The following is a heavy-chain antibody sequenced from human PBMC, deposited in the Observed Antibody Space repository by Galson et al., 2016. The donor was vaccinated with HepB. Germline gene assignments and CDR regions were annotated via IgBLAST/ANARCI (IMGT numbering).Heavy chain of an antibody. CDR1: GISVSSYV. CDR3: TNYCGASSCYSGHVY. J-gene: IGHJ4*02. V-gene: IGHV3-23*01. Sequence: SLRLSCAASGISVSSYVMTWVRQAPGKGLEWVSAISGSGGSTYYAGSVKGRFTISTDNSKNTLYLQMNSLRAEDTALYYCTNYCGASSCYSGHVYWGQGPWSPSPQ. CDR2: ISGSGGST. D-gene: IGHD2-15*01.